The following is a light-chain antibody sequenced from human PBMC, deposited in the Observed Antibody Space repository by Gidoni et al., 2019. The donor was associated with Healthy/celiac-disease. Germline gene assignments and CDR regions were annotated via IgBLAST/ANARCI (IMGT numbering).Light chain of an antibody. J-gene: IGKJ5*01. CDR2: AAS. Sequence: DIQMTQSPSSLSASVGDRFTITCRAIQGISNYLAWYQQKPGKVPKLLIYAASTLQSGVQSRFSGSGYGKDFTLTISSMQPEDVATYYCQKYKSAPLTFGQGTRLEIK. V-gene: IGKV1-27*01. CDR1: QGISNY. CDR3: QKYKSAPLT.